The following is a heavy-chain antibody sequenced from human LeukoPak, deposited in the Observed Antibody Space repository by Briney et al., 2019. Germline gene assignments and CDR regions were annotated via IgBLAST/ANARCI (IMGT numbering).Heavy chain of an antibody. CDR3: ARARRFGELFVYYYYYYYMDV. V-gene: IGHV4-38-2*02. J-gene: IGHJ6*03. CDR2: IYHSGSTY. D-gene: IGHD3-10*01. Sequence: SEILSLTCTVSGYSISSGYYWGWVRQPPGKGLQWIGSIYHSGSTYYYNPSLKSRVTISVDTSKNQFSLKLTSVTAADTAVYYCARARRFGELFVYYYYYYYMDVWGKGTTVTVSS. CDR1: GYSISSGYY.